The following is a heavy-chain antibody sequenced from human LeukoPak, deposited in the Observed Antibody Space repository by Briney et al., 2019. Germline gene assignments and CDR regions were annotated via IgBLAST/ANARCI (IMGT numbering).Heavy chain of an antibody. Sequence: ASVKVSCKASGYTFTSYDINWVRQATGQGLEWMGWMNPNSGNTGYAQKFQGRVTMTRDTSISTAYMELSRLRSDDTAVYYCARAVGAAYYFDYWGQGTLVTVSS. CDR3: ARAVGAAYYFDY. CDR1: GYTFTSYD. D-gene: IGHD2-15*01. J-gene: IGHJ4*02. CDR2: MNPNSGNT. V-gene: IGHV1-8*01.